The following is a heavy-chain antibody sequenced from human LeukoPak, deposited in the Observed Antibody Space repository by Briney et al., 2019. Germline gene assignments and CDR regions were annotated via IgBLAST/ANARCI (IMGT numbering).Heavy chain of an antibody. V-gene: IGHV3-23*01. D-gene: IGHD3-3*01. CDR1: GFSFSSYA. J-gene: IGHJ4*02. CDR3: AKDRWSGFSAFEH. Sequence: GGSLRLSCAHSGFSFSSYAMSWVRQAPRKGLEWVSTVTAGGDGPYYTDSVKGRFTISRDNSKSTLYLQMNSLRAEDTAVYYCAKDRWSGFSAFEHWGRGTLVTASS. CDR2: VTAGGDGP.